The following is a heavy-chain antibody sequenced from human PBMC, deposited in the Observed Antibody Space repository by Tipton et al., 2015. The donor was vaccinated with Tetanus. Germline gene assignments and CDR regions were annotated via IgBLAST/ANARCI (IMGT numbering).Heavy chain of an antibody. CDR1: GSLRSYY. V-gene: IGHV4-59*01. CDR3: ARGPSTVIGFFDP. D-gene: IGHD4-17*01. CDR2: IYYTGNP. Sequence: TLSLTCSVSGSLRSYYWSWIRQAPGKGLERIGQIYYTGNPRYNPSLKSRVSISVDTSKGQFSLKLTSLTTADTAVYYCARGPSTVIGFFDPWGQGALVSVSS. J-gene: IGHJ5*02.